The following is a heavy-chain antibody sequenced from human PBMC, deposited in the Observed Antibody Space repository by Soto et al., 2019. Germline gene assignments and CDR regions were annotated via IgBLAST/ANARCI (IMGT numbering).Heavy chain of an antibody. J-gene: IGHJ4*02. V-gene: IGHV4-39*01. D-gene: IGHD1-26*01. Sequence: PSETLSLTCFVSGGSISSSRFYWGWLRQPPGKGLEWIGSIYYSGNTFYYPSLKSRVSISVDTSKNQFSLKMSSVTAADTAVYYCARLGSTGSYPDYWGQGTLVTVS. CDR3: ARLGSTGSYPDY. CDR1: GGSISSSRFY. CDR2: IYYSGNT.